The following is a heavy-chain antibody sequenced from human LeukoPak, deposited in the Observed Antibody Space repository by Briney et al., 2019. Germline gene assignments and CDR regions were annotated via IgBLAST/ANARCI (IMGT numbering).Heavy chain of an antibody. CDR2: INPNSGGT. J-gene: IGHJ4*02. D-gene: IGHD3-3*01. CDR3: ARGDTIFGVVIGDFDY. CDR1: GYTFTGYY. Sequence: ASVKVSCKASGYTFTGYYMHWVRQAPGQGLEWMGWINPNSGGTNYAQKFQGRVTMTRGTSISTAYMELSRLRSDDTAVYYCARGDTIFGVVIGDFDYWGQGTLVTVSS. V-gene: IGHV1-2*02.